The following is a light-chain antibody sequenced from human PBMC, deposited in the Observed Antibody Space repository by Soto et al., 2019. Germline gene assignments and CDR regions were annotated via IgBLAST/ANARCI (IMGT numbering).Light chain of an antibody. J-gene: IGKJ1*01. V-gene: IGKV1-5*03. CDR2: KAS. CDR1: EDINSR. Sequence: DIQMTQSPSSVSASVGDRVTISCRASEDINSRLAWYQQKPGNAPKVLIYKASTLENGVTSRFSGSGSGTEFTLTISSLQPDDFATYYCQQYTSYPWTFGQGTKVDIK. CDR3: QQYTSYPWT.